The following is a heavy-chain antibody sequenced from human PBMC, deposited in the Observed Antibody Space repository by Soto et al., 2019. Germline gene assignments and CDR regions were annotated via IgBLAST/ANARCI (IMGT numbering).Heavy chain of an antibody. CDR1: GGSLKSGGYY. J-gene: IGHJ4*02. CDR2: IYYTGRT. D-gene: IGHD1-1*01. V-gene: IGHV4-31*02. CDR3: ARTSTSGTRFDY. Sequence: PSETLSLTCTVSGGSLKSGGYYWSWVRQHPGRGLEWIGYIYYTGRTYYNPSLESRLTFSVDTSKNQFSLRLSSVTAADTAVYYCARTSTSGTRFDYWGQGSLVTVSS.